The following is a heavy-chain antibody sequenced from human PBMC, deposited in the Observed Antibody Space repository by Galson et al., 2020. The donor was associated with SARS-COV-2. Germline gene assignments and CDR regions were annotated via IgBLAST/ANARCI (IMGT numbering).Heavy chain of an antibody. CDR3: AKVQGPYCSGGSCYSGAFDY. J-gene: IGHJ4*02. CDR1: GFTFSSYG. D-gene: IGHD2-15*01. Sequence: GESLKISCAASGFTFSSYGMHWVRQAPGKGLEWVAVILYDGSNKYYADSVKGRFTISRDNSKNTLYLQLNSLRAEDTAVYYCAKVQGPYCSGGSCYSGAFDYWGQGTLVTVSS. CDR2: ILYDGSNK. V-gene: IGHV3-30*18.